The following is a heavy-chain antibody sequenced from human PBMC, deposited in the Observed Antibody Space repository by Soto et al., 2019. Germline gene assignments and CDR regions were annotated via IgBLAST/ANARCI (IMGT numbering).Heavy chain of an antibody. D-gene: IGHD6-19*01. CDR1: GYTLTELS. J-gene: IGHJ4*02. Sequence: GASVKVSCKVSGYTLTELSMHWVRQAPGKGLEWMGGFDPEDGETIYAQKFQGRVTMTEDTSTDTAYMELSSLRSEDTAVYYCATLAVAGTWAYYFPLNWGQGTLVTVSS. V-gene: IGHV1-24*01. CDR3: ATLAVAGTWAYYFPLN. CDR2: FDPEDGET.